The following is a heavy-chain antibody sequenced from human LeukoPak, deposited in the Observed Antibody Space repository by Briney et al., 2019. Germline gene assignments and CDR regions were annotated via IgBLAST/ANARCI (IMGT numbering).Heavy chain of an antibody. D-gene: IGHD2-15*01. J-gene: IGHJ4*02. V-gene: IGHV4-59*12. CDR1: GGSFSGYY. Sequence: SETLSLTCAVYGGSFSGYYWSWIRQPPEKGLEWIGYIYYSGSTNYNPSLKSRVTIPVDTSKNQFSLKLSSVTAADTAVYYCARGMGGTYCSGGSCYPYYFDYWGQGTLVTVSS. CDR2: IYYSGST. CDR3: ARGMGGTYCSGGSCYPYYFDY.